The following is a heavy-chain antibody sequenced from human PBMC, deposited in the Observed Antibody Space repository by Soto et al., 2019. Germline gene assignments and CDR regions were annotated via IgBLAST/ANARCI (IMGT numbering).Heavy chain of an antibody. Sequence: EVQLVESGGGLIHPGGSLRLSCVGSGVSVSSNYMAWVRQAPGKGLEWVAVMYSDGRTYYADSVKGRFTISRDDSKNTLYFQMNSLRAEDTAVYYCARYYGAGSYFLDHWGQGALVTVSS. CDR1: GVSVSSNY. D-gene: IGHD3-10*01. J-gene: IGHJ4*02. CDR3: ARYYGAGSYFLDH. CDR2: MYSDGRT. V-gene: IGHV3-53*01.